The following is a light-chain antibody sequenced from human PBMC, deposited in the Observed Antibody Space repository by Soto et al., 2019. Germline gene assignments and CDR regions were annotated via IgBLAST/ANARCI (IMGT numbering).Light chain of an antibody. CDR2: DGS. Sequence: DIQMTQSPSTLSASVGDRITITCRASQNINTWLAWYQQIPGKAPKLLIYDGSTLQRGVPSRFSGSGSGTEFTLTISSLQPEDVATFYCQQYKTYSRTFGQGTTVEVK. CDR1: QNINTW. CDR3: QQYKTYSRT. J-gene: IGKJ1*01. V-gene: IGKV1-5*03.